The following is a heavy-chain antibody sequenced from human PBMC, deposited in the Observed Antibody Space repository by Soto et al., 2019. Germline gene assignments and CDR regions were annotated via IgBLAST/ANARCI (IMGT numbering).Heavy chain of an antibody. Sequence: QITLKESGPTLVKPTQTLTLTCTFSGFSLSTSGVGVGWIRQPPGKALKWLALIYWDDDKRYSPSLKSRLTITKDTSKNQVVLTMTNMDPVDTATYYCAHRRSYCSGGSCYSGFDYWGQGTLVTVSS. D-gene: IGHD2-15*01. V-gene: IGHV2-5*02. J-gene: IGHJ4*02. CDR1: GFSLSTSGVG. CDR2: IYWDDDK. CDR3: AHRRSYCSGGSCYSGFDY.